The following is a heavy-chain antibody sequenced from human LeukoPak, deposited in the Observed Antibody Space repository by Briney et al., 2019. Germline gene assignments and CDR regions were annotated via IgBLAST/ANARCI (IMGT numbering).Heavy chain of an antibody. D-gene: IGHD3-9*01. Sequence: ASMKASCKASGYTFTDFYMQWVRQAPGQGLEWMGWINPNNGDTKYAQKFLGRVTMTRDTSATTAYMELSRLRSDDTAVYYCARDPGTVYYSNNFDHWGQGTLVTVSS. CDR1: GYTFTDFY. J-gene: IGHJ4*02. CDR3: ARDPGTVYYSNNFDH. CDR2: INPNNGDT. V-gene: IGHV1-2*02.